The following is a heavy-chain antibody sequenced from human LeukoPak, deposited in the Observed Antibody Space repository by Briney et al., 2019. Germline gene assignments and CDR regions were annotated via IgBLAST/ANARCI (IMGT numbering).Heavy chain of an antibody. CDR1: GGSISSYY. J-gene: IGHJ4*02. CDR3: ARDTYSGSSNTFDY. CDR2: IYTSGST. Sequence: ASETLSLTCTVSGGSISSYYWSWIRQPAGKGLEWIGRIYTSGSTNYNPSLKSRVTMSVDTSKNQFSLKLSSVTAADTAVYYCARDTYSGSSNTFDYWGRGTLVTVSS. V-gene: IGHV4-4*07. D-gene: IGHD1-26*01.